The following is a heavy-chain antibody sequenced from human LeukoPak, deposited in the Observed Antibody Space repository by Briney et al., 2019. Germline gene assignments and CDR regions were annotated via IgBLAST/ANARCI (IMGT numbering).Heavy chain of an antibody. CDR1: GGSIYANAYY. Sequence: SATLSLTCIVSGGSIYANAYYWTWIRQHPGEDLEWIGYISYSGRAYYNPSLKSRVSMSEDTSKNQFLLRLSSVTAADTAVYYCASAAGTWFDPWGPGTLVTVSS. V-gene: IGHV4-31*03. CDR3: ASAAGTWFDP. CDR2: ISYSGRA. D-gene: IGHD3-10*01. J-gene: IGHJ5*02.